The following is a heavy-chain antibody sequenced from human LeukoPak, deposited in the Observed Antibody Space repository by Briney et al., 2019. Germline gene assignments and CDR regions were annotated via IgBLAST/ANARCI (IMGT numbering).Heavy chain of an antibody. CDR3: ARGYGGYSYAPPPFDY. J-gene: IGHJ4*02. CDR1: GFTFSSYG. CDR2: IWYDGSNK. Sequence: PGGSLRLSCAASGFTFSSYGMHWVRQAPGKGLGWVAVIWYDGSNKYYADSVKGRFTISRDNSKNTLYLQMNSLRAEDTAVYYCARGYGGYSYAPPPFDYWGQGTRVTVSS. D-gene: IGHD5-18*01. V-gene: IGHV3-33*01.